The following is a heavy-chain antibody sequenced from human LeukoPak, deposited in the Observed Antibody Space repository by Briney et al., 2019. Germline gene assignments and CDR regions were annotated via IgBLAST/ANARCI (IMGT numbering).Heavy chain of an antibody. CDR2: INSDGSST. J-gene: IGHJ4*02. D-gene: IGHD3-22*01. CDR1: GSTFSSYW. V-gene: IGHV3-74*01. Sequence: GGSLRLSCAASGSTFSSYWMHWVRQAPGKGLVWVSRINSDGSSTTYGDSVKGRFTISRDNAKNTLYMYMHSLRAEDTAVYYCAREYYDSSGSPYFDYWGQGTLVTVSS. CDR3: AREYYDSSGSPYFDY.